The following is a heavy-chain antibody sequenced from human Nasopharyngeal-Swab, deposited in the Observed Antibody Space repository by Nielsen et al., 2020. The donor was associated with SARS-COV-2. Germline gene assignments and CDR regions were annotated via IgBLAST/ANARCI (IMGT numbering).Heavy chain of an antibody. V-gene: IGHV3-21*01. J-gene: IGHJ4*02. CDR3: ARDHYYGSGSQEMVDY. D-gene: IGHD3-10*01. CDR1: GFTFSSYS. CDR2: ISSSSSYI. Sequence: GESLKISCAASGFTFSSYSMNWVRQAPGKGLEWVSSISSSSSYIYYADSVKGRFTISRDNAKNSLYLQMNSLRAEDTAVYYCARDHYYGSGSQEMVDYWGQGTLVTVSS.